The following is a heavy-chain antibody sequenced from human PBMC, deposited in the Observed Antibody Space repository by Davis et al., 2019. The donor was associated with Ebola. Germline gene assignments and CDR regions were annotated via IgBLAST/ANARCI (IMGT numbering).Heavy chain of an antibody. V-gene: IGHV3-21*01. CDR2: ISSSSSYI. J-gene: IGHJ4*02. CDR1: GFTFSSYS. CDR3: ARDFYDFWSGYYHYYFDY. D-gene: IGHD3-3*01. Sequence: AGSLRLSCAASGFTFSSYSMNWVRQAPGKGLEWVSSISSSSSYIYYADSVKGRFTISRDNAKNSLYLQMNSLRAEDTAVYYCARDFYDFWSGYYHYYFDYWGQGTLVTVSS.